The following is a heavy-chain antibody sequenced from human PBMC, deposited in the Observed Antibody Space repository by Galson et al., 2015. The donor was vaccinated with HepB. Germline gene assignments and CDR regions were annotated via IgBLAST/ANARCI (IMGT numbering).Heavy chain of an antibody. CDR1: GYTFSSYG. Sequence: SVKVSCKASGYTFSSYGISWVRQAPGQGLEWMGWISGYNGNTNHARKLQGRITMTTDTSTSTAYMELRSLSSDDTAIYYCVRDEKKFCSRETCYYFDYWGQGTRVIVTS. CDR2: ISGYNGNT. J-gene: IGHJ4*02. CDR3: VRDEKKFCSRETCYYFDY. V-gene: IGHV1-18*04. D-gene: IGHD2-15*01.